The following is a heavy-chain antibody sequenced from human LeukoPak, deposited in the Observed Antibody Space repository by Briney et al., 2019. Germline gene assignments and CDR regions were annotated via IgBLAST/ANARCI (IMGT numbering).Heavy chain of an antibody. CDR1: GYTFTSYG. Sequence: ASVKVSCKASGYTFTSYGISWVRQAPGQGLEWMGWISAYNGNTNYAQKLQGRVTMTTDTSTSTAYMELRSLRSDDTAVYYCARDVCSSTSCYIPPPYYYYGMDVWGQGTTVTVSS. J-gene: IGHJ6*02. CDR2: ISAYNGNT. D-gene: IGHD2-2*02. V-gene: IGHV1-18*01. CDR3: ARDVCSSTSCYIPPPYYYYGMDV.